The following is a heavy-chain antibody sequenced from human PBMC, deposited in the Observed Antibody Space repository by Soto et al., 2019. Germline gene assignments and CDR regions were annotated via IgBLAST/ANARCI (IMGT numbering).Heavy chain of an antibody. D-gene: IGHD2-15*01. J-gene: IGHJ4*02. CDR1: GFTFSSYA. CDR3: ADRCSGGRCSPFDN. V-gene: IGHV3-23*01. CDR2: VSAGGTSA. Sequence: EVQLLESGGGLVQPGGSLRLSCAASGFTFSSYAMGWVRQAPGKGLEWVSAVSAGGTSAYYVASVEGRFTISRDNSKNTLYLQMNSLGVEDTARYYCADRCSGGRCSPFDNWGQGALVTVAS.